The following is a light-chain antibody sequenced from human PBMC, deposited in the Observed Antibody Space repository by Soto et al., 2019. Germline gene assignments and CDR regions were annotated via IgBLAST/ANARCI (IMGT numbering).Light chain of an antibody. Sequence: DIQMTQSPSTLSASVGDRVTITCRASQSINIWLAWYQQKPGKAPTLLIYTTSNLQSGVPSRFSGSGSATHFTLTISSLQPEDFATYYCQQHYNTPRTFGQGTKVDIK. CDR1: QSINIW. J-gene: IGKJ1*01. CDR3: QQHYNTPRT. V-gene: IGKV1-39*01. CDR2: TTS.